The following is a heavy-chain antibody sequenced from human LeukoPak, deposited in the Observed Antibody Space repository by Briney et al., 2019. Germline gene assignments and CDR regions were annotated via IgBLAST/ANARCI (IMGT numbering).Heavy chain of an antibody. Sequence: GRSLRLSCVASGFPFSSYGMHWVRQAPGKGLEWVAVIWSVGGAEYYADSVKGRFTISRDNSKNTLYLQMNSLRAEDTAVYYCATPPYDSSGPVDYWGQGTLVTVSS. CDR2: IWSVGGAE. CDR1: GFPFSSYG. CDR3: ATPPYDSSGPVDY. D-gene: IGHD3-22*01. J-gene: IGHJ4*02. V-gene: IGHV3-33*01.